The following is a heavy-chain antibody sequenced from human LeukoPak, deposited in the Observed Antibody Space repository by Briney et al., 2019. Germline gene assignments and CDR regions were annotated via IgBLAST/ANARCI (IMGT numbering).Heavy chain of an antibody. CDR1: GFTFSSYS. D-gene: IGHD3-10*01. J-gene: IGHJ4*02. Sequence: GGSPRLSCAASGFTFSSYSMNWVRQAPGKGLEWVSYISSSSSTIYYADSVKGRFTISRDNAKNSLYLQMNSLRAEDTAVYYCASLRGSGLDYWGQGTLVTVSS. V-gene: IGHV3-48*01. CDR2: ISSSSSTI. CDR3: ASLRGSGLDY.